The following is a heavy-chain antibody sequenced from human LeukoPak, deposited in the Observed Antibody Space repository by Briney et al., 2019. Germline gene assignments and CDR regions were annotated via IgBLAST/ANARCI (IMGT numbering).Heavy chain of an antibody. CDR1: GFTFSNYG. D-gene: IGHD5-24*01. Sequence: GGSLRLSCAASGFTFSNYGMSWVRQAPGKGLEWVSAISGSGGSTYYADSVKGRFTISRDNSKNTLYLQVNSLRAEDTAVYYCAKTQDGYNNFYYYYMDVWGKGTTVTVSS. V-gene: IGHV3-23*01. CDR2: ISGSGGST. J-gene: IGHJ6*03. CDR3: AKTQDGYNNFYYYYMDV.